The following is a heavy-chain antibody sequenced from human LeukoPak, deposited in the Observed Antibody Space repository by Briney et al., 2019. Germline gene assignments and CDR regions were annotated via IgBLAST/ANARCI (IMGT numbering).Heavy chain of an antibody. CDR2: IFWDDDK. V-gene: IGHV2-5*02. Sequence: SGPTLVKPTQTLTLTCTFSGFSLSTSGVGMGWIRQPPGKALEWLAIIFWDDDKRYSPFLKSRLTITKDTSKNQVVLTMTNMDPVDTATYYCAHSLPYDHGLDYWGQGTLVTVSS. J-gene: IGHJ4*02. CDR1: GFSLSTSGVG. D-gene: IGHD3-16*01. CDR3: AHSLPYDHGLDY.